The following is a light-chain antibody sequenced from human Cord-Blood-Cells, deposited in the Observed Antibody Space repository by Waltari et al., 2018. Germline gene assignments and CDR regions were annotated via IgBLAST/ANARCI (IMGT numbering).Light chain of an antibody. Sequence: IVLTQSPATLSLSPGERATLSWRASQSVSSSYLASYQQKPGQAPRLLIYGASSRATGIPDRFSGSGSGTDFTLTISRLEPEDFAVYYCQQYGSSPSYTFGQGTKLEIK. CDR3: QQYGSSPSYT. CDR2: GAS. CDR1: QSVSSSY. J-gene: IGKJ2*01. V-gene: IGKV3-20*01.